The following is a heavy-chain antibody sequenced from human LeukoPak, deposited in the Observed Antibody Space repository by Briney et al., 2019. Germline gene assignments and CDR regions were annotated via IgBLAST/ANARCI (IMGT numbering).Heavy chain of an antibody. CDR1: GFTFSSYW. J-gene: IGHJ4*02. CDR3: ARAPGSGYYY. Sequence: PGGSLRLSCAASGFTFSSYWMHCVRQAPGKGLVWVSRISNDGSSTTYADSVKGRFTISRDNAKNTLYLQMNSLRAEDTAVYYCARAPGSGYYYWGQGTLVTVSS. D-gene: IGHD3-22*01. CDR2: ISNDGSST. V-gene: IGHV3-74*01.